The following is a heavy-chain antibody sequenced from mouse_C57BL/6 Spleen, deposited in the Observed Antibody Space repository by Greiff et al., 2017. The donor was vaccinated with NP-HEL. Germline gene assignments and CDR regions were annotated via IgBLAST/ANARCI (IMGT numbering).Heavy chain of an antibody. CDR3: ARWELGRSFAY. D-gene: IGHD4-1*01. CDR1: GYTFTSYW. Sequence: QVHVKQPGAELVKPGASVKLSCKASGYTFTSYWMHWVKQRPGQGLEWIGMIHPNSGSTNYNEKFKSKATLTVDKSSSTAYMQLSSLTSEDSAVYYCARWELGRSFAYWGQGTLVTVSA. V-gene: IGHV1-64*01. CDR2: IHPNSGST. J-gene: IGHJ3*01.